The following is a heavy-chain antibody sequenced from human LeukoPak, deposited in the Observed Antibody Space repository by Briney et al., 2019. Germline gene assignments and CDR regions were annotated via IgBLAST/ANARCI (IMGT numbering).Heavy chain of an antibody. CDR1: GFTFKSYW. V-gene: IGHV3-74*01. CDR3: ARGYGEQDY. Sequence: GGSLRLSCAASGFTFKSYWMHWVRQAPGKGLVWVSRINSDGSSASYADFVKGRFTISRDNAENTLYLQMNSLRAEDTAVYYCARGYGEQDYWGQGTLVTVSS. J-gene: IGHJ4*02. CDR2: INSDGSSA. D-gene: IGHD5-12*01.